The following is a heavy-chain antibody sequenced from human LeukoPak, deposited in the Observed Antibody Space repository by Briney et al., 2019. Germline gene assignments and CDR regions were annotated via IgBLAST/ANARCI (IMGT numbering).Heavy chain of an antibody. V-gene: IGHV3-23*01. Sequence: QPGGSLRLPCAVSGLSFSDYRMIWVRQAPEKRPEWVAVTAGADDVIKYADSVKGRFTISTDNSKNTVYLQMNSLRAEDTALYFCATYIQRPPGMDVWGQGTRVTVSS. CDR3: ATYIQRPPGMDV. D-gene: IGHD2-15*01. J-gene: IGHJ6*02. CDR2: TAGADDVI. CDR1: GLSFSDYR.